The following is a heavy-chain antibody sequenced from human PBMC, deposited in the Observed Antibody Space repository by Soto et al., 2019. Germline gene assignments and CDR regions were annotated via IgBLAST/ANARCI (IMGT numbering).Heavy chain of an antibody. Sequence: EVQLLESGGGLVQPGGSLRLTCAASGITFTNYALSWVRQAPGKGLEWVSGISGSGTGTYYADSVKGRFTISRDNSKSTVYLHMNSLRADDTAIYYCAKEGGGGTAMVTSYFDSWGQGTLVTVSS. D-gene: IGHD5-18*01. CDR3: AKEGGGGTAMVTSYFDS. CDR1: GITFTNYA. J-gene: IGHJ4*02. CDR2: ISGSGTGT. V-gene: IGHV3-23*01.